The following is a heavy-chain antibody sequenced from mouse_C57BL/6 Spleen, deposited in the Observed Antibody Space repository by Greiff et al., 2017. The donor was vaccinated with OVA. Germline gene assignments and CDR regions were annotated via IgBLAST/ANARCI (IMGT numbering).Heavy chain of an antibody. CDR3: TRHYCDYDEGFAY. D-gene: IGHD2-4*01. CDR1: GYTFTDYE. CDR2: IDPETGGT. J-gene: IGHJ3*01. Sequence: QVQLQQSGAELVRPGASVTLSCKASGYTFTDYEMHWVKQTPVPGLEWIGAIDPETGGTAYHQKFKGKAILTADKSSSTAYMELRSLTSEDSAVYYCTRHYCDYDEGFAYWGQGTLVTVSA. V-gene: IGHV1-15*01.